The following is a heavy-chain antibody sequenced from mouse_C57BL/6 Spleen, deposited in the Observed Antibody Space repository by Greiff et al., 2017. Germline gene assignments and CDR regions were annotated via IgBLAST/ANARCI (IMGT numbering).Heavy chain of an antibody. J-gene: IGHJ2*01. CDR1: GYAFTNYL. V-gene: IGHV1-54*01. CDR3: ARNAFDY. CDR2: INPGSGGT. Sequence: VQLQQSGAELVRPGTSVKVSCKASGYAFTNYLIEWVKQRPGQGLEWIGVINPGSGGTNYNEKFKGKTTLTADKSTSTAYMQLSSLTSEDSAVYFRARNAFDYWGQGTTLTVSS.